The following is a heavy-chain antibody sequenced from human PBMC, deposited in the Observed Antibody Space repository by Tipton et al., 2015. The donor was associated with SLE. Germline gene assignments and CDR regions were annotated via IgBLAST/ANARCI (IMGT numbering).Heavy chain of an antibody. CDR3: ASIRITMIVVVTSDAFDI. CDR2: IKQDGSEK. D-gene: IGHD3-22*01. Sequence: GSLRLSCAASGFTFSRYWMSWVRQAPGKGLEWVANIKQDGSEKYYVDSVKGRFTISRDNAKNSVYLQMNSLRAEDTAVYYCASIRITMIVVVTSDAFDIWGQGTMVTVSS. V-gene: IGHV3-7*05. J-gene: IGHJ3*02. CDR1: GFTFSRYW.